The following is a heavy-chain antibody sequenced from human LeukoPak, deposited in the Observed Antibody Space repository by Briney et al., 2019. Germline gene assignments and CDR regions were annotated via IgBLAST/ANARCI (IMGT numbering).Heavy chain of an antibody. CDR1: GFTFSSYA. CDR3: ARGGLEWEPRNYFDY. J-gene: IGHJ4*02. Sequence: GGSLRLSCAASGFTFSSYAMHWVRQAPGKGLEWVAVISYDGSNKYYADSVKGRFTISRDNSKNTLYLQMNSMRAEDRAVYYCARGGLEWEPRNYFDYWGQGTLVTVSS. D-gene: IGHD1-26*01. V-gene: IGHV3-30-3*01. CDR2: ISYDGSNK.